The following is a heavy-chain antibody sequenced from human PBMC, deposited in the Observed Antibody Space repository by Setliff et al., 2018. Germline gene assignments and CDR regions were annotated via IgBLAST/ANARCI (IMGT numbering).Heavy chain of an antibody. V-gene: IGHV1-2*07. CDR3: ARGRQVHRHLVIVPAAAFDF. Sequence: GASVKVSCKASGYTFTGYFIHWVRQAPGQGLEWMGWINANGGANGQSYKFRGRVAMTRDTSISTVFMELNRLTSDDTAVYYCARGRQVHRHLVIVPAAAFDFWGQGARVTVSS. J-gene: IGHJ4*02. CDR2: INANGGAN. CDR1: GYTFTGYF. D-gene: IGHD2-2*01.